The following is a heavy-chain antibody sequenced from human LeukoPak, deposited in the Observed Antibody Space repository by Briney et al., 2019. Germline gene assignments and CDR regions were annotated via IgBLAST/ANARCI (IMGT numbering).Heavy chain of an antibody. CDR1: GGSISSYY. J-gene: IGHJ4*02. D-gene: IGHD3-16*01. Sequence: SETLSLTCTVSGGSISSYYWSWIWQSPGKGLEWIGYIYYSGGTNYSPSLKSRVTISVDTSKNQFSLKLTSVTAADTAVYYCARGGTAFDYWGQGTLVTVSS. CDR2: IYYSGGT. V-gene: IGHV4-59*01. CDR3: ARGGTAFDY.